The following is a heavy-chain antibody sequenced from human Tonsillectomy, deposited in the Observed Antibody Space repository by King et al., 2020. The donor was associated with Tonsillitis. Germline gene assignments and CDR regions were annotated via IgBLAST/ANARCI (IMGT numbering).Heavy chain of an antibody. CDR2: ISYDGSNS. D-gene: IGHD7-27*01. V-gene: IGHV3-33*05. Sequence: VQLVESGGGVVHPGRSLRLSCAASGFTFSNYGMHWVRQAPGKGLEWVTVISYDGSNSNYADSVKGRFTISRDNSKNTLYLQMNGLRAEDTAVYYCARERLYRDVWGIDYWGQGTLVTVSS. CDR3: ARERLYRDVWGIDY. CDR1: GFTFSNYG. J-gene: IGHJ4*02.